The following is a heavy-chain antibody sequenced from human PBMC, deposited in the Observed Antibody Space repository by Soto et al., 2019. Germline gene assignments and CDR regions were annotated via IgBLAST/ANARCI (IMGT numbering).Heavy chain of an antibody. CDR1: GYTFTSYD. V-gene: IGHV1-8*01. CDR3: ERGLVEMATIRDFDY. J-gene: IGHJ4*02. CDR2: MNPNSGNT. Sequence: ASVKVSCKASGYTFTSYDINWVRQATGQGLEWMGWMNPNSGNTGYAQKFQGRVTMTRNTSISTAYMELSSLRSEDTAVYYCERGLVEMATIRDFDYWGQGTLVTVSS. D-gene: IGHD5-12*01.